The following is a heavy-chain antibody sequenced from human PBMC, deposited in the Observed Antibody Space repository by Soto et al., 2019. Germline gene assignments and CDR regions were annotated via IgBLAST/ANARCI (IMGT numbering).Heavy chain of an antibody. CDR3: ARVRSPGHPPYNWFDP. Sequence: SVQVSFKGSCYTFISSDITWVRQAPGQGLERVGWIRAYNGNTNVPQNRQGRVILTTDTSTDPASMELRSLRSDDTAMYYCARVRSPGHPPYNWFDPWGQGTLVTVSS. J-gene: IGHJ5*02. CDR1: CYTFISSD. CDR2: IRAYNGNT. V-gene: IGHV1-18*04.